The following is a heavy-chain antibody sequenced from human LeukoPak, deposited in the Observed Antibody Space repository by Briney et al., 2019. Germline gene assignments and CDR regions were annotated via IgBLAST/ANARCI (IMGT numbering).Heavy chain of an antibody. Sequence: GGSLRLSCAASGFTFSSYSMNWVRQAPGKGLEWVSSISSSSSYIYYADSVKGRFTISRDNAKNSLYLQMNSLRAEDTAVYYCARHCTSCYDAFDIWGQRTMVTVSS. CDR3: ARHCTSCYDAFDI. D-gene: IGHD2-2*01. CDR2: ISSSSSYI. J-gene: IGHJ3*02. CDR1: GFTFSSYS. V-gene: IGHV3-21*01.